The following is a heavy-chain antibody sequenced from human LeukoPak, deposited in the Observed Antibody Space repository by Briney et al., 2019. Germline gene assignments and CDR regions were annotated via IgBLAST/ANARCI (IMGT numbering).Heavy chain of an antibody. V-gene: IGHV4-34*01. Sequence: PSETLSLTCAVYGVSFSGYYWSWIRQPPGKGLEWIGEINHSGSTNHYPFLKSRVNISVATSKNQFSLKLSSVTAADTAVYYCARGCCSGYYPASRPLSNWFDPWGQGTLVTVSS. CDR3: ARGCCSGYYPASRPLSNWFDP. CDR2: INHSGST. CDR1: GVSFSGYY. J-gene: IGHJ5*02. D-gene: IGHD3-22*01.